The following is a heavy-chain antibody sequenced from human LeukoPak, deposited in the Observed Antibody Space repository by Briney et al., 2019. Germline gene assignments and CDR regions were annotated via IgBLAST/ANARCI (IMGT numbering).Heavy chain of an antibody. J-gene: IGHJ4*02. D-gene: IGHD3-22*01. V-gene: IGHV3-23*01. Sequence: PPSETLSLTCAVYGGSFSGYYWSWVRQAPGKGLEWVSTISGSGISTYYADSVKGRFTNSRDNSRNMVSLQMNSLRAEDTAVYYCASGVVIITAFDSWGQGTLVTVSS. CDR2: ISGSGIST. CDR3: ASGVVIITAFDS. CDR1: GGSFSGYY.